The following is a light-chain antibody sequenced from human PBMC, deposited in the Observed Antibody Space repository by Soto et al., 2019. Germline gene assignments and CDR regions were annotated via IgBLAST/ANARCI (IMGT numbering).Light chain of an antibody. Sequence: EIVLTQSAGTLSLSPGERATLSCRASQTVSGSYLAWFQQKPGQAPRLLIYDASTRAAGVQDRVSGSGSGTDFSLSISRLEPEDFAVYYCQHYGSSPWTFGQRTKVEV. CDR1: QTVSGSY. CDR3: QHYGSSPWT. CDR2: DAS. V-gene: IGKV3-20*01. J-gene: IGKJ1*01.